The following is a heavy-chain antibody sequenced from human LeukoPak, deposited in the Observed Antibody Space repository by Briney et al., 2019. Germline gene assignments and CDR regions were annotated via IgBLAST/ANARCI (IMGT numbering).Heavy chain of an antibody. CDR2: IYYSGST. Sequence: PSETLSLTCTVSGGSISSGGYYWSWIRQHPGKGLEWIGYIYYSGSTYYNPSLKSRVTISVDTSKNQFSLKLSSVTAADTAVHYCARGRYGYSLGYYYYYMDVWGKGTTVTVSS. CDR3: ARGRYGYSLGYYYYYMDV. V-gene: IGHV4-31*03. J-gene: IGHJ6*03. D-gene: IGHD5-18*01. CDR1: GGSISSGGYY.